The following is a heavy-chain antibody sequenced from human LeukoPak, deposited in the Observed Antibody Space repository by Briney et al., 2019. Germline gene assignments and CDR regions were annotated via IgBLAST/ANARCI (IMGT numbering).Heavy chain of an antibody. V-gene: IGHV3-23*01. J-gene: IGHJ4*02. CDR1: GFTFSAYA. D-gene: IGHD6-13*01. CDR2: IHGSSGRT. CDR3: AKDQGSYSSSWFSDR. Sequence: GGSLRLSCAASGFTFSAYAMNWVRQAPGRGLEWVSAIHGSSGRTYYVDSVRGRFTISGDNSQNTLYLQMNSLRVEDTAVYYCAKDQGSYSSSWFSDRWGQGTLVTVSS.